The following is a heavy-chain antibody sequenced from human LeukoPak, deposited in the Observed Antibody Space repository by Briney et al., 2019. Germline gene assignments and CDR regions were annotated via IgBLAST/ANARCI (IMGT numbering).Heavy chain of an antibody. J-gene: IGHJ4*02. CDR1: GYTFTTYG. CDR3: ARDQSPGDIVPTTFDY. D-gene: IGHD5-12*01. Sequence: ASVKVSCKASGYTFTTYGITRVRQAPGQGLEWMGWISAYNGNTNYAQKLQGRVTMTTDTSTSTAYMELRSLRSDDTAVYYCARDQSPGDIVPTTFDYWGQGTLVTVSS. V-gene: IGHV1-18*04. CDR2: ISAYNGNT.